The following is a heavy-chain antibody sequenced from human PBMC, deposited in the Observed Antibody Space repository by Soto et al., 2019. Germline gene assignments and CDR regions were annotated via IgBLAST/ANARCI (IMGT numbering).Heavy chain of an antibody. J-gene: IGHJ6*02. Sequence: QVQLVQSGAEVKKPGSAVKVSCKACGGTFSSYAISWVRQAPGQGLEWMGGIVPIFGTANYAQKFQGRVRITADESTSTAYMELSSLRSEDTAVYYCARKAIFGVVINTGYYYYGMDVWCQGTTVTVSS. CDR1: GGTFSSYA. V-gene: IGHV1-69*12. D-gene: IGHD3-3*01. CDR2: IVPIFGTA. CDR3: ARKAIFGVVINTGYYYYGMDV.